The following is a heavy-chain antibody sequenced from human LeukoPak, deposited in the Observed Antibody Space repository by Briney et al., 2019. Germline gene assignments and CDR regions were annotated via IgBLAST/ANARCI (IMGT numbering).Heavy chain of an antibody. Sequence: PGGSLRLSCAASGFTFSYYAMSWVRQAPGKGLEWLSTISGSGGSTYYADSVKGRFTISRDNSKNTVYLQMKSLRVEATAVYYCAKGLSAAGDYYFDYWGQGALVTVSS. D-gene: IGHD2-21*01. CDR1: GFTFSYYA. CDR2: ISGSGGST. CDR3: AKGLSAAGDYYFDY. V-gene: IGHV3-23*01. J-gene: IGHJ4*02.